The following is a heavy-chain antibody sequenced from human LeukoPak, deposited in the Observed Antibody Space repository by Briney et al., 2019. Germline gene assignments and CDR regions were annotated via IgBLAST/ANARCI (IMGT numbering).Heavy chain of an antibody. CDR1: GYTFTCYY. CDR2: IDPRTGDT. V-gene: IGHV1-2*02. D-gene: IGHD2-15*01. J-gene: IGHJ4*02. CDR3: AKDWEMRYWQGGFDS. Sequence: ASVKVSCKASGYTFTCYYIHWLRQAPGHGLEWMGWIDPRTGDTHYAQQFRDRLTLTRDASSSTAYMDLSRLTSDDTAIYFCAKDWEMRYWQGGFDSWGQGTLLTVSS.